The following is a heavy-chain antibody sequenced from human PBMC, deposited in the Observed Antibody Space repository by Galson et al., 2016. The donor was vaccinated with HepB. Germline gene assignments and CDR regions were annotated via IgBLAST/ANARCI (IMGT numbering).Heavy chain of an antibody. J-gene: IGHJ3*02. CDR2: INYSGNT. V-gene: IGHV4-34*01. CDR3: TRGKWELRQSDI. Sequence: ETLSLTGAVYGGSLRGYYWSYIRQPPGKGLAWMGEINYSGNTNYNPTLKSRVTISIDTSKNQFSLKLSSVTAADASVYYCTRGKWELRQSDIGGQGTMVTVSS. D-gene: IGHD1-26*01. CDR1: GGSLRGYY.